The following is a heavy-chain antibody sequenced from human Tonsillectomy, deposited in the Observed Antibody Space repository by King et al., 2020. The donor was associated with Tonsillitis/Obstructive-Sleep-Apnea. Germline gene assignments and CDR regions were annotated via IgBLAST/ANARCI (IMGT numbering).Heavy chain of an antibody. Sequence: LVQSGAEVKKPGSSVKVSCKASGGTFSSYAISWVRQAPGQGLEWMGGIFPIFRTANYAQNFQGRVTITADESTSTAYMELSSLRSEDTAGYYCARCVHNVVITHLNAFDIWGQGTMVTVSS. CDR3: ARCVHNVVITHLNAFDI. V-gene: IGHV1-69*01. CDR1: GGTFSSYA. D-gene: IGHD3-22*01. CDR2: IFPIFRTA. J-gene: IGHJ3*02.